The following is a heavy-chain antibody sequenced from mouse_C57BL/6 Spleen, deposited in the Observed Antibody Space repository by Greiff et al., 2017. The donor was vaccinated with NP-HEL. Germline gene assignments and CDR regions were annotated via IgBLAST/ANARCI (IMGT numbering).Heavy chain of an antibody. CDR3: ARRADYGGSYAMDY. Sequence: EVQLVESGGGLVKPGGSLKLSCAASGFTFSDYGMHWVRQAPEKGLEWVAYISSGSSTIYYADTVKGRFTISRDNAKNTLFLQMTSLRSEDTAMYYCARRADYGGSYAMDYWGQGTSVTVSS. CDR2: ISSGSSTI. D-gene: IGHD1-1*02. CDR1: GFTFSDYG. J-gene: IGHJ4*01. V-gene: IGHV5-17*01.